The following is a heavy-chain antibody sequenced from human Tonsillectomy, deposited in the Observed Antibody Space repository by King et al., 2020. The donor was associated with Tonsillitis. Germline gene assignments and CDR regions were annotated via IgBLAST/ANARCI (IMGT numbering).Heavy chain of an antibody. CDR1: GCAVTSGG. CDR3: ARPSYYDSSGVIRRDWYFDL. V-gene: IGHV1-18*01. CDR2: ISAYNGNT. Sequence: AAGCAVTSGGSSWVRQAPGQGLEWMGWISAYNGNTNYAQKLQGRVTMTTDTSTRTAYMGLRSLRSDDTAVYYCARPSYYDSSGVIRRDWYFDLWGRGTLVTVSS. D-gene: IGHD3-22*01. J-gene: IGHJ2*01.